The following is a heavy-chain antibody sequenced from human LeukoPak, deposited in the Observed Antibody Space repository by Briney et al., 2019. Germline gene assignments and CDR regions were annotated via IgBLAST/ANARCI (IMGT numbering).Heavy chain of an antibody. V-gene: IGHV1-2*02. D-gene: IGHD3-3*01. CDR3: ASSRFLEWLFAFDY. CDR2: INPNSGGT. Sequence: ASVKVSCKASGYTFTGYYMHWVRQAPGQGLEWMGWINPNSGGTNYAQKFQGRVTMTRDTSISTAYMELSRLRSDDTAVYYCASSRFLEWLFAFDYWGQGTLATVSS. CDR1: GYTFTGYY. J-gene: IGHJ4*02.